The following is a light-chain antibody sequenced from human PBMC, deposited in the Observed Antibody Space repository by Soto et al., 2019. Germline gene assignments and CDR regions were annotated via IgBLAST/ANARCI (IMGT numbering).Light chain of an antibody. V-gene: IGKV3-11*01. J-gene: IGKJ4*01. CDR2: DAS. CDR1: QSVNSY. Sequence: EIVLTQSPATLSLSPGAGATLSCRASQSVNSYLAWYQHKPGQAPRLLIYDASIRATGIPARFSGSGSGTDFTLIISSLEPEDFAVYYCQQRANWPLTFGGGTKVDIK. CDR3: QQRANWPLT.